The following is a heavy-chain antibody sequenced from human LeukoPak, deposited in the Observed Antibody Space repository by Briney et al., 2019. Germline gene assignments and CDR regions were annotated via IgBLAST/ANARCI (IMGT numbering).Heavy chain of an antibody. J-gene: IGHJ4*02. D-gene: IGHD2-21*02. V-gene: IGHV1-8*03. CDR3: VRGGLHCRGTDCYSTGLFDS. CDR1: GYTFTSYD. Sequence: ASVKVSCKASGYTFTSYDINWVRQATGQGLEWMGWMNPNSGNTGYAQKFQGRVTITRNTSISTAYMELSSLRSEDTAVYYCVRGGLHCRGTDCYSTGLFDSWGRGTLVIVSS. CDR2: MNPNSGNT.